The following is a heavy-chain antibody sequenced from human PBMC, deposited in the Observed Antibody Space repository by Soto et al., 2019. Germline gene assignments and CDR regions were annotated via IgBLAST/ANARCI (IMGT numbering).Heavy chain of an antibody. J-gene: IGHJ6*02. CDR1: GYTFTDHY. V-gene: IGHV1-2*02. CDR3: ARGRTVNFYGMDV. D-gene: IGHD4-17*01. Sequence: QVQLVQSGAAVKKPGASVKVSYVASGYTFTDHYIHWVRKDPGQGLEWMGWINPHSGDTIYAQNYQSRVTLTRDTSISTAYMELSRLRSDDTAVYYCARGRTVNFYGMDVWGQGNTVTVS. CDR2: INPHSGDT.